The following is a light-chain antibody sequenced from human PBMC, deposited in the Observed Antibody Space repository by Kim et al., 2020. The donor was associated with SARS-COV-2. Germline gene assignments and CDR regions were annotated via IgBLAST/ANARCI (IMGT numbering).Light chain of an antibody. CDR2: GAS. J-gene: IGKJ1*01. V-gene: IGKV3-20*01. CDR1: QSVSSSY. Sequence: EIVLTQSPGTLSLSPGERATLSCRASQSVSSSYLAWYQQKPGQALRLLIYGASSRATGIADRFSGSGSGTDFTLTISRLEPEDFAVYYCQQYGSSPGTFGQGTKVDIK. CDR3: QQYGSSPGT.